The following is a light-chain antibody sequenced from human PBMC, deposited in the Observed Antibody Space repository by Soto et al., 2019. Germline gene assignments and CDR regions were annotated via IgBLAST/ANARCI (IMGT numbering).Light chain of an antibody. CDR3: QSYDSSLREYV. CDR1: SSNIGAGYD. CDR2: GNT. J-gene: IGLJ1*01. V-gene: IGLV1-40*01. Sequence: QSVLTQPPSVSGAPGQRVNISCTGSSSNIGAGYDVHWYQQVPGTAPNLLIDGNTNRPSGVPDRFSCSKSGTSASLAITGLQAEDEADYYCQSYDSSLREYVFGTGTKLTVL.